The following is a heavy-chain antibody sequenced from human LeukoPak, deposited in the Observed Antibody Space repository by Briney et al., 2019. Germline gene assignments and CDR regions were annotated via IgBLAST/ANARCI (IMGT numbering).Heavy chain of an antibody. V-gene: IGHV3-21*01. CDR2: ISSSSSYI. D-gene: IGHD5-24*01. J-gene: IGHJ4*02. CDR1: GFTFSSYS. CDR3: ASEMATRDY. Sequence: GGSLRLSCAASGFTFSSYSMNWVRQAPGKGLEWVSSISSSSSYIYYADSVKGRFTIPRDNAKNSLYLQMNSLRAEDTAVYYCASEMATRDYWGQGTLVTVSS.